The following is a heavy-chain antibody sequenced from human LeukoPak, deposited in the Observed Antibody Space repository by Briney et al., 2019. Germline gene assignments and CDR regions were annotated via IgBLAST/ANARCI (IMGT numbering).Heavy chain of an antibody. CDR2: INPSSGAT. Sequence: ASVKVSCKASGYSFTGYYIHWMRQAPGQGLEWMGWINPSSGATNYAQKFLDRVTMTSDTSISTAYMEVRRLTSDDTAVYLCARDQNYFDTTTYYGPDYWGQGTLVTVSS. J-gene: IGHJ4*02. CDR1: GYSFTGYY. V-gene: IGHV1-2*02. D-gene: IGHD3-22*01. CDR3: ARDQNYFDTTTYYGPDY.